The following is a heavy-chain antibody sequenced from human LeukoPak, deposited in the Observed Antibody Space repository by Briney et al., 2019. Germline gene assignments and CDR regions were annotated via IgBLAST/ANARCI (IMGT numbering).Heavy chain of an antibody. J-gene: IGHJ4*02. D-gene: IGHD2-15*01. CDR3: ARGPIVVVVAAAYYFDY. CDR2: INHSGST. V-gene: IGHV4-34*01. Sequence: PSETLSLTCAVYGGSFSGYYWSWIRQPPGKGLEWIGEINHSGSTNCNPSLKSRVTISVDTSKNQFSLRLSSVTAADTAVYYCARGPIVVVVAAAYYFDYWGQGTLVTVSS. CDR1: GGSFSGYY.